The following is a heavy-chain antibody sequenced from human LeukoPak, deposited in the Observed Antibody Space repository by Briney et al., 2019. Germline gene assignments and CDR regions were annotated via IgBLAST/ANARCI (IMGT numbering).Heavy chain of an antibody. CDR3: AKDGGRVRRIDP. CDR2: ISGSGGST. D-gene: IGHD3-16*01. J-gene: IGHJ5*02. V-gene: IGHV3-23*01. Sequence: GGSLRLSCAAPGFTFSSYAMSWVRQAPGKGLEWVSAISGSGGSTYYADSVKGRFTISRDNSKNTLYLQMNSLRAEDTAVYYCAKDGGRVRRIDPWGQGTLVTVSS. CDR1: GFTFSSYA.